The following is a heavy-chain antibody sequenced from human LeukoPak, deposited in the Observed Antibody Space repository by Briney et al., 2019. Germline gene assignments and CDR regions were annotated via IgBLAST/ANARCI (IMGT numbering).Heavy chain of an antibody. V-gene: IGHV3-7*01. CDR3: ARGGARVGRDYFFYYMDL. D-gene: IGHD1-26*01. Sequence: GGSLRLSCPASGFTFSTYWMNWVRQAQGKGLEWVAHIKQDGSEKRYVDSVKGRFTISRDNAKNSLYLEMNSLRAEDTAVYYCARGGARVGRDYFFYYMDLWGKGTTVTVSS. J-gene: IGHJ6*03. CDR1: GFTFSTYW. CDR2: IKQDGSEK.